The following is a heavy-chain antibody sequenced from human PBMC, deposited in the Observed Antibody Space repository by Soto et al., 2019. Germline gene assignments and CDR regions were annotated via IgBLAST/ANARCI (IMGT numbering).Heavy chain of an antibody. CDR1: GGSISSGGYS. D-gene: IGHD2-8*01. V-gene: IGHV4-30-2*01. Sequence: PSETLSLTCAVSGGSISSGGYSWTWIRQPPGKGLEWVGHTYHTGTAYYSPSLKSRVTISVDTSKNQFSLKLTSATAADTAVYYCARDRRSYCSDGSVLDFWGQGTMVTVSS. CDR3: ARDRRSYCSDGSVLDF. CDR2: TYHTGTA. J-gene: IGHJ4*02.